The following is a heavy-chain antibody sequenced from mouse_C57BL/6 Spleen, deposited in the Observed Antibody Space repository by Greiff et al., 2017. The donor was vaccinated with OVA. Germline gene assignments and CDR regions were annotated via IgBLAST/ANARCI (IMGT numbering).Heavy chain of an antibody. CDR1: GYAFSSYW. CDR3: ARSERTGIAMDY. D-gene: IGHD4-1*01. CDR2: IYPGDGDT. V-gene: IGHV1-80*01. Sequence: QVQLQQSGAELVKPGASVKISCKASGYAFSSYWLNWVKQRPGKGLEWIGQIYPGDGDTNYNGKFKGKATLTADKSSSTAYMQLSSLTSEDSAVYFCARSERTGIAMDYWGQGTSVTVSS. J-gene: IGHJ4*01.